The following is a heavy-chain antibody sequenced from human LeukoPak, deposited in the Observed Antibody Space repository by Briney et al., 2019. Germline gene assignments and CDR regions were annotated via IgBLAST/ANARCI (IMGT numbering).Heavy chain of an antibody. CDR3: ARVRVDTAMVYNYYYYGMDV. J-gene: IGHJ6*02. CDR2: IYSGGST. D-gene: IGHD5-18*01. Sequence: PGGSLRLSCAASGFTVSSNYMSWVRQAPGKGLEWVSVIYSGGSTYYADSVKGRFTISRDNSKNTLYLQMSSLRAEDTAVYYCARVRVDTAMVYNYYYYGMDVWGQGTTVTVSS. CDR1: GFTVSSNY. V-gene: IGHV3-53*01.